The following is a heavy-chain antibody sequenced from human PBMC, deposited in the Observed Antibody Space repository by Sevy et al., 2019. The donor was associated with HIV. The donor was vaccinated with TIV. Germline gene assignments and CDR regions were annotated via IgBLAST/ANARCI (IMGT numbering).Heavy chain of an antibody. CDR3: AKGASLLWIGERYGMDV. V-gene: IGHV3-30*18. Sequence: GGSLRLSCAASGFTFSSYGMHWVRQAPGKGLEWVAVISYDGSNKYYADSVKGRFTISRDNSKNTLYLQMNSLRAEDTAVYYCAKGASLLWIGERYGMDVWGQGTTVTVSS. CDR2: ISYDGSNK. J-gene: IGHJ6*02. D-gene: IGHD3-10*01. CDR1: GFTFSSYG.